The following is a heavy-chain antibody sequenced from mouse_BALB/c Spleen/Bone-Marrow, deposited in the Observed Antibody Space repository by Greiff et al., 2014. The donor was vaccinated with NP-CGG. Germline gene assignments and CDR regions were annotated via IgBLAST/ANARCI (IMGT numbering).Heavy chain of an antibody. D-gene: IGHD2-10*02. Sequence: EVKLEESGGDLVKPGGSLKLSCAASGFTFSSYGMSWVRQTPDERLEWVATISSGGSYTYYPDSVKGRFTISRDNAKNTLYLQMSSLKSEDTAMYYCARRGYGNSYWYFDVWGAGTTVTVSS. CDR1: GFTFSSYG. J-gene: IGHJ1*01. CDR3: ARRGYGNSYWYFDV. CDR2: ISSGGSYT. V-gene: IGHV5-6*02.